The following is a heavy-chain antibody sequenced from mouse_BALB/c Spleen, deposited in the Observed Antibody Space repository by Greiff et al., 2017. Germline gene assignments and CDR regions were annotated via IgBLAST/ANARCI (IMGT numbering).Heavy chain of an antibody. Sequence: DVMLVESGGGLVKPGGSLKLSCAASGFTFSSYTMSWVRQTPEKRLEWVATISSGGSYTYYPDSVKGRFTISRDNAKNTLYLQMSSLKSEDTAMYYCTREGPLTTATFAYWGQGTLVTVSA. CDR2: ISSGGSYT. D-gene: IGHD1-2*01. CDR3: TREGPLTTATFAY. CDR1: GFTFSSYT. J-gene: IGHJ3*01. V-gene: IGHV5-6-4*01.